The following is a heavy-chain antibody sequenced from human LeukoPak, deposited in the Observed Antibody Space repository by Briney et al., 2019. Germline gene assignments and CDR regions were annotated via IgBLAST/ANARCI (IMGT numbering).Heavy chain of an antibody. J-gene: IGHJ4*02. CDR1: GFTFSSYW. V-gene: IGHV3-7*01. CDR3: ARMRSSGYYLL. Sequence: PRGSLRLSCAASGFTFSSYWMSWVRQAPGKGLEWVANIKQDGSEKYYVDSVKGRFTISRDNAKNSLYLQMNSLRAEDTAVYYCARMRSSGYYLLWGQGTLVTVSS. CDR2: IKQDGSEK. D-gene: IGHD3-22*01.